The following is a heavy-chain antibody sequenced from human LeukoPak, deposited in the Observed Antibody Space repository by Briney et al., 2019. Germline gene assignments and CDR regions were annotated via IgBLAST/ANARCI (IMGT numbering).Heavy chain of an antibody. CDR2: INHSGST. D-gene: IGHD3-10*01. CDR1: GGSFSGYY. J-gene: IGHJ4*02. CDR3: ARGPRTYYYGSGSRD. V-gene: IGHV4-34*01. Sequence: SETLSLTCAVYGGSFSGYYWSWIRQPPGKGLEWIGEINHSGSTNYNPSLKSRVTISVDTSKNQFSLKLSSVTAADTAVYYCARGPRTYYYGSGSRDWGQGTLATVSS.